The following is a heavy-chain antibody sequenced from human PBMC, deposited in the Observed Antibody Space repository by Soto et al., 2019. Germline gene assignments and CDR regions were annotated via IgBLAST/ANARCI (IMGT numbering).Heavy chain of an antibody. J-gene: IGHJ6*02. Sequence: QVQLVQSGAEVKKPGASVKVSCKASGYTFTSYGISWVRQAPGQGLEWMGWISAYNGNTNYAQKLQGRVTMTTDTSTSRADMELRSLRSDDTVVYYCARDELAYYYYGMDVWGQGTTVTVSS. CDR1: GYTFTSYG. D-gene: IGHD6-6*01. CDR2: ISAYNGNT. V-gene: IGHV1-18*01. CDR3: ARDELAYYYYGMDV.